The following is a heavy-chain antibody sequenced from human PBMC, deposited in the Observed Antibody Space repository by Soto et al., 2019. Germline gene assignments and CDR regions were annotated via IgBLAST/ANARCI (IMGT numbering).Heavy chain of an antibody. CDR1: GGSISSYY. CDR2: IYYSGST. V-gene: IGHV4-59*01. CDR3: ARVLEWERQYWVWAFDI. Sequence: QVQLQESGPGLVKPSETLSLTCTVSGGSISSYYWSWIRQPPGKGLEWIGYIYYSGSTNYNPSLKSRVTISVDTSKNQFSLKLSSVTAADTAVYYCARVLEWERQYWVWAFDIWGQGTMVTVSS. J-gene: IGHJ3*02. D-gene: IGHD1-26*01.